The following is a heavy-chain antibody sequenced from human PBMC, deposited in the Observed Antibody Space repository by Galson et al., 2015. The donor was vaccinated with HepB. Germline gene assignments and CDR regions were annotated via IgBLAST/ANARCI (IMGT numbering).Heavy chain of an antibody. J-gene: IGHJ6*02. V-gene: IGHV1-69*13. CDR2: IIPIFGTV. D-gene: IGHD1-26*01. Sequence: SVKVSCKASGGTFSSYAISWVRQAPGQGLEWMGGIIPIFGTVNYAQKFQGRVTITADESTSTAYMELSSLRSEDTAVYYCERDPVPPIVGVRGDYSYGMDVSGQGTTVTVSS. CDR1: GGTFSSYA. CDR3: ERDPVPPIVGVRGDYSYGMDV.